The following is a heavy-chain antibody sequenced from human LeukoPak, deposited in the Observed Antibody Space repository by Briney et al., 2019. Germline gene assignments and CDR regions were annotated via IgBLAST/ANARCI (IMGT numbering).Heavy chain of an antibody. CDR3: ARADYSGYDTRGWFDP. J-gene: IGHJ5*02. CDR1: GGSISSYY. Sequence: SETLSLTCTVSGGSISSYYWSWIRQPPGKGLEWIAYIYYSGSTNYNPSLKSRVTLSVDTSKNQFSLKLSSVTAADTAVYYCARADYSGYDTRGWFDPWGQGTLVTVSS. CDR2: IYYSGST. V-gene: IGHV4-59*01. D-gene: IGHD5-12*01.